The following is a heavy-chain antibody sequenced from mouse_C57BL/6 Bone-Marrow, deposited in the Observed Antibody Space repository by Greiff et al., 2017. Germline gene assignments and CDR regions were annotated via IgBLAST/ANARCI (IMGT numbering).Heavy chain of an antibody. D-gene: IGHD1-1*01. J-gene: IGHJ2*01. V-gene: IGHV1-72*01. CDR2: FDPNSGGT. CDR1: GYTFTSYW. Sequence: QVQLQQPGAELVKPGASVKLSCKASGYTFTSYWMHWVKQRPGRGLEWIGRFDPNSGGTKYNEKFKSKATLTVDKPSSTAYMQLSSLTSEDSAVYYCARDLLYYYGYYFDYWGQGTTRTVSS. CDR3: ARDLLYYYGYYFDY.